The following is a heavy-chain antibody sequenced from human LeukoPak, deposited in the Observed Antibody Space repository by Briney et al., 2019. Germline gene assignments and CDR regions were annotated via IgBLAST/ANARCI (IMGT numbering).Heavy chain of an antibody. J-gene: IGHJ4*02. D-gene: IGHD3-3*01. CDR1: GGSISSGSYY. Sequence: SQTLSLTCTVSGGSISSGSYYWSWIRQPAGKGLEWIGRIYTSGSTNYNPSLKSRVTISADTSKNQFSLKLSSVTAADTAVYYCARVGAYDFWSGYVDYWGQGTLVTVSS. CDR2: IYTSGST. V-gene: IGHV4-61*02. CDR3: ARVGAYDFWSGYVDY.